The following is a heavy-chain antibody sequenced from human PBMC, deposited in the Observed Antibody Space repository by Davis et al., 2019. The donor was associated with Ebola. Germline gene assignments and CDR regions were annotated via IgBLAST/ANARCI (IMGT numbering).Heavy chain of an antibody. CDR2: IKLNSGGT. CDR3: ARDLSGDNILCPDY. D-gene: IGHD1-26*01. CDR1: GYTFTGYY. Sequence: ASVKVSCKASGYTFTGYYMHWVRQAPGQGLEWMGWIKLNSGGTNYAQRFQDRVTMTRDTSISTAYMELSSLTSDDTAVYYCARDLSGDNILCPDYWGQGTLVTVSS. J-gene: IGHJ4*02. V-gene: IGHV1-2*02.